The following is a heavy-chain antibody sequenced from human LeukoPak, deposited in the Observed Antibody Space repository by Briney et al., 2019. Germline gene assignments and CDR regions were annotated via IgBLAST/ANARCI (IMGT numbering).Heavy chain of an antibody. D-gene: IGHD6-13*01. CDR3: AKDLTGYSSSWCFDY. Sequence: GGSLRLSCAASGFTFSSYGMHWVRQAPGKGLEWVAFIRYDGSNKYYADSVKGRSTISRDNSKNTLYLQMNSLRAEDTAVYYCAKDLTGYSSSWCFDYWGQGTLVTVSS. CDR1: GFTFSSYG. V-gene: IGHV3-30*02. J-gene: IGHJ4*02. CDR2: IRYDGSNK.